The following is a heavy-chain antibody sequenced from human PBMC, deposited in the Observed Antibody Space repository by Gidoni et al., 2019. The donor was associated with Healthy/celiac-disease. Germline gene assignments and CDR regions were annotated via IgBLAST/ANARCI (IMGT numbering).Heavy chain of an antibody. J-gene: IGHJ4*02. CDR1: GYTFTGYY. Sequence: QVQLVQSGAEGKKPGASVTVSCKASGYTFTGYYMHWVRQAPGHGLEWRGWINPNSGGTNYEKKCQGRVTMTRDTSISTAYMEVSRLRSDDTAVYYCARDRIVGATGLDYWGQGTLVTVSS. D-gene: IGHD1-26*01. V-gene: IGHV1-2*02. CDR2: INPNSGGT. CDR3: ARDRIVGATGLDY.